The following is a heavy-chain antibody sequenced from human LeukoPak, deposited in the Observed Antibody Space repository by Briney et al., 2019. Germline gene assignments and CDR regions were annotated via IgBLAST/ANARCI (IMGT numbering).Heavy chain of an antibody. J-gene: IGHJ4*02. CDR2: INHSGST. V-gene: IGHV4-34*01. CDR3: ARVWAVTKTQDY. Sequence: PSETLSLTCAVYGGSFSGYYWSWIRQPPGKGLEWIGEINHSGSTNYNPSLKSRVTISVDTSKNQFSLKLSSVTAADTAVYYCARVWAVTKTQDYWGQGTLVTVSS. CDR1: GGSFSGYY. D-gene: IGHD4-17*01.